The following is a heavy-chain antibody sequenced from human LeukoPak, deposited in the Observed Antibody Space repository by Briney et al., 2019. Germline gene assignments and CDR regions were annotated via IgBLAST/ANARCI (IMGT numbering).Heavy chain of an antibody. CDR3: AKDSRLGYCSGGSCSEAIDY. V-gene: IGHV3-43*01. D-gene: IGHD2-15*01. Sequence: GGSLRLSCAASGFTFDDYTMHWVRQAPGKGLEWVSLISWDGGTTYYADSVKGRFTISRANSKNSLYLQMNSLRTEDTALYYCAKDSRLGYCSGGSCSEAIDYWGQGTLVTVSS. CDR2: ISWDGGTT. J-gene: IGHJ4*02. CDR1: GFTFDDYT.